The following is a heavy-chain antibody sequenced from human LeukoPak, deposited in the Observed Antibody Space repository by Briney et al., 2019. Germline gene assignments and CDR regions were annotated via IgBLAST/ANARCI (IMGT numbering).Heavy chain of an antibody. CDR1: GGSFSGYY. J-gene: IGHJ4*02. CDR3: ARGEWELGY. CDR2: INHSGST. D-gene: IGHD1-26*01. V-gene: IGHV4-34*01. Sequence: PSETLSLTCAVYGGSFSGYYWSWIRQPPGKGLEWIGEINHSGSTNYNPSLESRVTISVDTSKNQFSLKLSSVTAADTAVYYCARGEWELGYWGQGTLVTVSS.